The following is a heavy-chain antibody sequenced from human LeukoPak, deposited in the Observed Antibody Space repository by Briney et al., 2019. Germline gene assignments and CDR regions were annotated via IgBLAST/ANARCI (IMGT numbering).Heavy chain of an antibody. V-gene: IGHV1-69*02. Sequence: ASVKVSCKASGGTFSSYTISWARQAPGQGLEWMGRIIPILGIANYAQKFQGRVTITADESTSTAYMELSSLRSEDTAVYYCARGRATGVGWFDPWGQGTLVTVSS. CDR2: IIPILGIA. CDR1: GGTFSSYT. CDR3: ARGRATGVGWFDP. D-gene: IGHD5-24*01. J-gene: IGHJ5*02.